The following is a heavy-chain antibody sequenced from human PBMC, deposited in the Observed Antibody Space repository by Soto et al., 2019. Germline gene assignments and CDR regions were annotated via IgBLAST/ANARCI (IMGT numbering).Heavy chain of an antibody. J-gene: IGHJ5*02. V-gene: IGHV1-46*01. CDR2: INPSGGST. Sequence: GASVKVSCKASGYTFTTYYLHWVRQAPGQGLEWMGIINPSGGSTNYAQRFQGRVTMTSDTSTSTVYMELSSLRADDTAVYYCARVVVPTTATTSNWFDPWSQGTLVTVSS. D-gene: IGHD4-17*01. CDR1: GYTFTTYY. CDR3: ARVVVPTTATTSNWFDP.